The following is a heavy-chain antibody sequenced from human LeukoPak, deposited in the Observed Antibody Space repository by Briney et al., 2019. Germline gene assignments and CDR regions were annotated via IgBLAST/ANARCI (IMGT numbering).Heavy chain of an antibody. V-gene: IGHV1-8*01. Sequence: ASVKVSCKASGYTSTSYDINWVRQATGQGLEWMGWMNPNSGNTGYAQKFQGRVTMTRNTSISTAYMELSSLRSEDTAVYYCARAGPYDILTGYSPIDYWGQGTLVTVSS. CDR1: GYTSTSYD. D-gene: IGHD3-9*01. J-gene: IGHJ4*02. CDR3: ARAGPYDILTGYSPIDY. CDR2: MNPNSGNT.